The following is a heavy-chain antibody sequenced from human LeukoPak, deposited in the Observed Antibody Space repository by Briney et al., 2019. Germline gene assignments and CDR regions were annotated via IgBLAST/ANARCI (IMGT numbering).Heavy chain of an antibody. CDR2: TRNKAKGYTT. CDR1: GFTFSDHY. CDR3: ARVTKTGTSFLDY. J-gene: IGHJ4*02. D-gene: IGHD3-10*01. Sequence: GGSLRLSCAASGFTFSDHYMDWVRQAPGKGLEWVGRTRNKAKGYTTVYAASVKARFTVSRDDSRNSLYLQMNSLKTEDTAVYYCARVTKTGTSFLDYWGQGTLVTVSS. V-gene: IGHV3-72*01.